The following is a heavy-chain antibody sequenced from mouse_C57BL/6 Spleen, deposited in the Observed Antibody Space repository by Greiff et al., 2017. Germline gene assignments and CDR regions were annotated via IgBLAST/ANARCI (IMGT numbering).Heavy chain of an antibody. D-gene: IGHD1-1*01. CDR2: IDPETGGT. J-gene: IGHJ1*03. CDR3: TRIYYYGSRDWYFDV. V-gene: IGHV1-15*01. CDR1: GYTFTDYE. Sequence: VQLQQSGAELVRPGASVTLSCKASGYTFTDYEMHWVKQTPVHGLEWIGAIDPETGGTAYNQKFKGKAILTADKSSSTAYMELRSLTSEDSAVYYCTRIYYYGSRDWYFDVWGTGTTVTVSS.